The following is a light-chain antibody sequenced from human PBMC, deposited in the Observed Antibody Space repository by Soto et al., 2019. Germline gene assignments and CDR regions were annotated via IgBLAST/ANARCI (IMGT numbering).Light chain of an antibody. CDR2: DAS. J-gene: IGKJ4*01. CDR3: QQRSNWLT. Sequence: PGERATLSCRASQSVSSYLAWYQQKPGQAPRLLIYDASNRATGIPARFSGSGSGTDFTLTISSPEPEDFAVYYCQQRSNWLTFGGGTKVEIK. CDR1: QSVSSY. V-gene: IGKV3-11*01.